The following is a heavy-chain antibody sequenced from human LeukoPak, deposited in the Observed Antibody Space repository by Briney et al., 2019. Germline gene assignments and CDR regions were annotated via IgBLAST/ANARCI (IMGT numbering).Heavy chain of an antibody. CDR2: IIPIFGTA. CDR3: ARGVFWDYGSGSYSDY. D-gene: IGHD3-10*01. J-gene: IGHJ4*02. V-gene: IGHV1-69*13. CDR1: GGTFSSYA. Sequence: GASVKVSCKASGGTFSSYAISWVRQAPGQGLEWMGGIIPIFGTANYAQKFQGRVTITADESTSTAYMELSSLRSEDTAVYYCARGVFWDYGSGSYSDYWGQGTLVTVSS.